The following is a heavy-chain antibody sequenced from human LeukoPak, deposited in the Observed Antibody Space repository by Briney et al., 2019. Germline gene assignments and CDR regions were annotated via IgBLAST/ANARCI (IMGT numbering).Heavy chain of an antibody. Sequence: GGSLRLSCAASGFTFSSYAMHWVRQAPGKGLEWVAVISYDGSNKYYADSVKGRFTISRDNSKNTLYLQMNSLRAEDTAVYYCARLLMGATDFDYWGQGTLVTVSS. D-gene: IGHD1-26*01. CDR2: ISYDGSNK. CDR1: GFTFSSYA. CDR3: ARLLMGATDFDY. V-gene: IGHV3-30-3*01. J-gene: IGHJ4*02.